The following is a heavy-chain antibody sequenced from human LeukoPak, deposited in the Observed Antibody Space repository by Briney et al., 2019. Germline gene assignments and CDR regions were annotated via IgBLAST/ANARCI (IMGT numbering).Heavy chain of an antibody. CDR3: ARRIGSSGWFHY. J-gene: IGHJ4*02. CDR2: INHSGST. Sequence: PSETLSLTCAVYGGSFSGYYWSWIRQPPGKGLEWIGEINHSGSTNYNPSLKSRVTISVDTSKNQFSLKLSSVTAADTAVYYCARRIGSSGWFHYWGQGTLVTVSS. V-gene: IGHV4-34*01. CDR1: GGSFSGYY. D-gene: IGHD6-19*01.